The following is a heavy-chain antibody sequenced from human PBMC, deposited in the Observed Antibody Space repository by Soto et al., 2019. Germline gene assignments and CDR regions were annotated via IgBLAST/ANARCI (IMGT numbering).Heavy chain of an antibody. J-gene: IGHJ4*02. CDR1: GFTFSDHY. V-gene: IGHV3-11*06. CDR3: VRSGDNYNLLDY. Sequence: VVSRRISCAASGFTFSDHYMSWIRQAPGKGLEWIGYSSNSGSFTRYADSVKGRFSISRDNAKNSLYLQINSLRGDDTAIYYCVRSGDNYNLLDYWGQGTPVTVSS. D-gene: IGHD1-1*01. CDR2: SSNSGSFT.